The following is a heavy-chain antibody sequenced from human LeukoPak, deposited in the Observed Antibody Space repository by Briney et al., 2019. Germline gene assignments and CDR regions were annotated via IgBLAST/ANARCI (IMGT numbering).Heavy chain of an antibody. CDR1: GFTFSSYS. J-gene: IGHJ4*02. Sequence: PGGSLRLSCAASGFTFSSYSMNWVRQAPGKGLEWVLSISSSSSYIYYADSVKGRFTISRDNAKNSLYLQMTSLRAEDTAVYYCARGLGSSGYHRVYWGQGTLVTVSS. CDR2: ISSSSSYI. D-gene: IGHD3-22*01. V-gene: IGHV3-21*01. CDR3: ARGLGSSGYHRVY.